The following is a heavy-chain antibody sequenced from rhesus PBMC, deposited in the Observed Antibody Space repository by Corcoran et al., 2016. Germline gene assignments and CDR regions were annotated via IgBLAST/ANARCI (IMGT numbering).Heavy chain of an antibody. V-gene: IGHV1-111*02. CDR2: VDPEDGEA. D-gene: IGHD2-21*01. CDR3: ATYCTGSGCYFDY. J-gene: IGHJ4*01. Sequence: EVQLVQSGAEVKKPGASVKISCKASGYTFTDYYLHWVRQAPGKGLEWMGRVDPEDGEAIHAQKFQDRVNITVDTSTDTAYMELSSLRSEDTAVYYCATYCTGSGCYFDYWVQGVLVTVSS. CDR1: GYTFTDYY.